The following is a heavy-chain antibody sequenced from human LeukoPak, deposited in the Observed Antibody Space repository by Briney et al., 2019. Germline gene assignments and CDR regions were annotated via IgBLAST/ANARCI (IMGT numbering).Heavy chain of an antibody. V-gene: IGHV4-59*01. J-gene: IGHJ5*02. CDR1: GGSISSYY. Sequence: SETLSLTCTVSGGSISSYYGSWIRQPPGKGLEWIGYIYYSGSTNYNPSLKSRVTISVDTSKNQFSLKLSSVTAADTAVYYCARYRSSTSRQGFDPWGQGTLVTVSS. CDR3: ARYRSSTSRQGFDP. CDR2: IYYSGST. D-gene: IGHD2-2*01.